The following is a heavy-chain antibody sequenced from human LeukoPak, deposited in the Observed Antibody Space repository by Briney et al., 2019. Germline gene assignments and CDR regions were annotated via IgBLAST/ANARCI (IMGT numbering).Heavy chain of an antibody. J-gene: IGHJ6*04. CDR1: GFTFSSYG. D-gene: IGHD3-10*02. Sequence: GGTLRLSCAASGFTFSSYGMSWVRQAPGKGLEWVSAISGSGGSTYYADSVKGRFTTSRDNSKNTLYLQMNSLRAEDTAVYYCAELGITMIGGVWGKGTTVTISS. CDR3: AELGITMIGGV. V-gene: IGHV3-23*01. CDR2: ISGSGGST.